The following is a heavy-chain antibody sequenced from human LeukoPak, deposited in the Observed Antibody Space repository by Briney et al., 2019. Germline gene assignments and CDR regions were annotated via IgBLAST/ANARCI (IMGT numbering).Heavy chain of an antibody. CDR3: ARDQSDIVATTYYYYYYGMDV. CDR1: GFTFSSYA. V-gene: IGHV3-30*04. Sequence: PGGSLRLSCAASGFTFSSYAKHWVRQAPGKGLEWVAVISYDGSNKYYADSVKGRFTISRDNSKNTLYLQMNSLRAEDTAVYYCARDQSDIVATTYYYYYYGMDVWGEGTTVTVSS. CDR2: ISYDGSNK. J-gene: IGHJ6*04. D-gene: IGHD5-12*01.